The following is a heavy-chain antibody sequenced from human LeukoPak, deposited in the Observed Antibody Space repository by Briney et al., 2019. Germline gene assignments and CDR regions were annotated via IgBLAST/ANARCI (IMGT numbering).Heavy chain of an antibody. CDR3: AKRVVLLWFGERDDYFDS. D-gene: IGHD3-10*01. Sequence: GGSLRLSCAASGFTFSTYAVNWVRPAPGKGLEWVSGISGSGTNTYYADSVKGRFTISRDNSKNTLSLQMSSLRADDTALYYCAKRVVLLWFGERDDYFDSWGQGTLVTVSS. V-gene: IGHV3-23*01. CDR2: ISGSGTNT. J-gene: IGHJ4*02. CDR1: GFTFSTYA.